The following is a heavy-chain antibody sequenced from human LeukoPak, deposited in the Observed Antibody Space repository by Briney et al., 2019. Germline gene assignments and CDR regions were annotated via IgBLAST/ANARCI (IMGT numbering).Heavy chain of an antibody. CDR2: IYYSGST. CDR1: GGSISSSSYY. D-gene: IGHD3-10*01. J-gene: IGHJ4*02. Sequence: PSETLSLTCTVSGGSISSSSYYWGWIRQPPGKGLEWIGSIYYSGSTYYNPSLKSRVTISVDTSKNQFSLKQSSVTAADTAVYYCATALGRVDYFDYWGQGTLVTVSS. V-gene: IGHV4-39*01. CDR3: ATALGRVDYFDY.